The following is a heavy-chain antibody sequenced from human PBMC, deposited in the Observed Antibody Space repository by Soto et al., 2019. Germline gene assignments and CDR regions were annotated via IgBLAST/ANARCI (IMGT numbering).Heavy chain of an antibody. CDR1: GGSISSGGYY. V-gene: IGHV4-31*03. J-gene: IGHJ6*02. Sequence: QVQLQESGPGLVKPSQTLSLTCTVSGGSISSGGYYWSWIRQHPGKGLEWIGYIYYSGSTYYNPSLKSRVTISVDTSKNQFSLKLSSVTAADTAVYYCASEGYCSGGSCLPGSFRNYGMDVWGQGTTVTVSS. CDR2: IYYSGST. D-gene: IGHD2-15*01. CDR3: ASEGYCSGGSCLPGSFRNYGMDV.